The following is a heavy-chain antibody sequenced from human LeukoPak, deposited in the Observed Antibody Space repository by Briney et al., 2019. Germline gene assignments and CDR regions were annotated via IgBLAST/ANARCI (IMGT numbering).Heavy chain of an antibody. CDR3: ARKANGMAAPFDS. V-gene: IGHV5-51*01. Sequence: PGESLKISCEASGYNFSNYWINWVRQKPGKGLEWMGIIYPGDSDTRYGPSFQGHVTISADRSANTAYLQWSRLEASDTAKYFCARKANGMAAPFDSRAQGTLVTVSS. D-gene: IGHD6-13*01. CDR1: GYNFSNYW. CDR2: IYPGDSDT. J-gene: IGHJ4*02.